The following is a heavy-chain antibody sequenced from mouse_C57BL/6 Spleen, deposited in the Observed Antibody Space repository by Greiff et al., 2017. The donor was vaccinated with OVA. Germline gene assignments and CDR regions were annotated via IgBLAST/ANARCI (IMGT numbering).Heavy chain of an antibody. D-gene: IGHD1-1*01. Sequence: EVQLVESGGGLVKPGGSLKLSCAASGFTFSDYGMHWVRQAPEKGLEWVAYISSGSSTIYYADTVKGRFTISRDNAKNTLFLQMTSLRSEDTAMYYCSSNTTVVATDFDVWGTGTTVTVAS. CDR1: GFTFSDYG. J-gene: IGHJ1*03. CDR2: ISSGSSTI. CDR3: SSNTTVVATDFDV. V-gene: IGHV5-17*01.